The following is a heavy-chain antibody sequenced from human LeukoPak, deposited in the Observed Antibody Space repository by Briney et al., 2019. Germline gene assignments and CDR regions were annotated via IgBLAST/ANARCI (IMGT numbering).Heavy chain of an antibody. CDR2: TNPKSGNT. Sequence: APVKVSCKASGYTFTSYDINWVRQAAGQGLEWMGWTNPKSGNTGYAQKFQGRVTMTRDTSITTAYMELRSLRSEDTAVYYCARGLELPYWGQGTLVTVSS. J-gene: IGHJ4*02. CDR3: ARGLELPY. V-gene: IGHV1-8*01. CDR1: GYTFTSYD. D-gene: IGHD1-1*01.